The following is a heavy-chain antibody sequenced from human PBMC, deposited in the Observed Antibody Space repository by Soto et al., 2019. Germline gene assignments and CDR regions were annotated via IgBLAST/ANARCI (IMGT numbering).Heavy chain of an antibody. Sequence: QVQLQESGPGLVKPSGTLSLTCAVSSGSIFSSNWWSWVRQPPGKGLEWIGETRNSGGANYNPSLQSRVTITADRSNNHFFLELRSVTAAYTAVSYCSCHVVMSGTRGFDNWGLGALVTVSS. V-gene: IGHV4-4*02. J-gene: IGHJ4*02. CDR3: SCHVVMSGTRGFDN. D-gene: IGHD2-21*01. CDR1: SGSIFSSNW. CDR2: TRNSGGA.